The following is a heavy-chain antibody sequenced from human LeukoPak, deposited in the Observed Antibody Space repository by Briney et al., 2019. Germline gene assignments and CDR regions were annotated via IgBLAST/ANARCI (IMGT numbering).Heavy chain of an antibody. V-gene: IGHV3-74*01. Sequence: GGSLRLSCAASGFTFSSYWMHWVRQAPGKGLVWVTRINSDGSSTSYADSVKGRFTISRDNAKNTLYLQMNSLRAEDTAVYYCARDPLIAAAGGYGMDVWGQGTTVTVSS. J-gene: IGHJ6*02. CDR1: GFTFSSYW. CDR3: ARDPLIAAAGGYGMDV. CDR2: INSDGSST. D-gene: IGHD6-13*01.